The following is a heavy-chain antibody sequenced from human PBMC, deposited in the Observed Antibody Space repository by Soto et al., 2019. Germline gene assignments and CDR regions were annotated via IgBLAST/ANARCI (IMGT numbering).Heavy chain of an antibody. CDR2: IRSKANSYAT. J-gene: IGHJ3*02. CDR3: TRHLWEDIVVVVAATGGSGLDAFDI. Sequence: GGSLRLSCAASGFTFSGSAMHWVRQASGKGLEWVGRIRSKANSYATAYAASVKGRFTTSRDDSKNTAYLQMNSLKTEDTAVYYCTRHLWEDIVVVVAATGGSGLDAFDIWGQGTMVTVSS. CDR1: GFTFSGSA. V-gene: IGHV3-73*01. D-gene: IGHD2-15*01.